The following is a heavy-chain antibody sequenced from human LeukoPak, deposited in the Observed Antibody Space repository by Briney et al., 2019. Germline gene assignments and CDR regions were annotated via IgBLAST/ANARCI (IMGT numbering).Heavy chain of an antibody. CDR2: ISGSGGST. V-gene: IGHV3-23*01. CDR1: GFTFSNYA. D-gene: IGHD1-26*01. J-gene: IGHJ4*02. Sequence: PGGSLRLSCVASGFTFSNYAMSWVRQTPGKGLEWVSSISGSGGSTHYADSVKGRFTISRDNSKNILYLQMNSLRAEDTAVYYCARVLEEGAIDYWGQGTLVTVSS. CDR3: ARVLEEGAIDY.